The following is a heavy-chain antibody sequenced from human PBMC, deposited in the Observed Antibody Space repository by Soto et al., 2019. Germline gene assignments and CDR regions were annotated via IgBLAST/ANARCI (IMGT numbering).Heavy chain of an antibody. CDR2: INPNSGGT. V-gene: IGHV1-2*04. D-gene: IGHD3-10*01. CDR1: GYTFIGYY. J-gene: IGHJ3*02. CDR3: ARDKYYGSGSYYNGPDAFDI. Sequence: GASVKVSCKASGYTFIGYYMHWVRQAPGQGLEWMGWINPNSGGTNYAQKFQGWVTMTRDTSISTAYMELSRLRSDDTAVYYCARDKYYGSGSYYNGPDAFDIWGQGTMVTVS.